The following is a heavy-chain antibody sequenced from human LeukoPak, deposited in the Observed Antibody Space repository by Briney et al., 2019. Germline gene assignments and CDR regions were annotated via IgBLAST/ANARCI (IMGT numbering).Heavy chain of an antibody. V-gene: IGHV3-30-3*01. CDR3: ARVIRGRGSSSLDY. CDR1: GFTFSSYA. D-gene: IGHD6-6*01. Sequence: PGRSLRLSCVASGFTFSSYAMHWVRQAPGKGLEWVAVISYDGSNKYYADSVKGRFTISRDNSKNTLYLQMNSLRAEDTAVYYCARVIRGRGSSSLDYWGQGTLVTVSS. J-gene: IGHJ4*02. CDR2: ISYDGSNK.